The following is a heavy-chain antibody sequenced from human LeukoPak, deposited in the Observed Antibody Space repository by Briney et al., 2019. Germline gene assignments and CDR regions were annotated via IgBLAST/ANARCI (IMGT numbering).Heavy chain of an antibody. CDR2: IDPNDGGT. V-gene: IGHV1-2*06. CDR3: ARGSDSGTPRWFDP. Sequence: ASVTVSCTASGYTFTGHFIQWVRHAPGQGPEWVGRIDPNDGGTNYAQKFQGRVTTTRDTSISTAYMKLSSLRSDDTAVYYCARGSDSGTPRWFDPWGQGTLVTV. J-gene: IGHJ5*02. CDR1: GYTFTGHF. D-gene: IGHD1-26*01.